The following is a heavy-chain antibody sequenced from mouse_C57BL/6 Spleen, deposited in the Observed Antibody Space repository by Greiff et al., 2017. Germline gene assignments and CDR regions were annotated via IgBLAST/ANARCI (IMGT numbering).Heavy chain of an antibody. CDR3: ASDYYYGSSHWYFDV. V-gene: IGHV1-64*01. CDR2: IHPNSGST. J-gene: IGHJ1*03. CDR1: GYTFTSYW. Sequence: QVQLKQPGAELVKPGASVKLSCKASGYTFTSYWMHWVKQRPGQGLEWIGMIHPNSGSTNYNEKFKSKATLTVDKSSSTAYMQLSSLTSEDSAVYCCASDYYYGSSHWYFDVWGTGTTVTVSS. D-gene: IGHD1-1*01.